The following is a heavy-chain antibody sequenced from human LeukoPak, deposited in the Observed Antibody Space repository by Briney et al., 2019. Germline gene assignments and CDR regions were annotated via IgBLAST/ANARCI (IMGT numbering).Heavy chain of an antibody. CDR1: GFTFSSYA. CDR2: VSGNGGIT. D-gene: IGHD2-2*01. J-gene: IGHJ4*02. Sequence: PGGSLRLSCAASGFTFSSYAMSWVRQAPGKGLEWVSTVSGNGGITYYADSMKGRFTISRDNSKNTLFLQMNSLRGEDTAVYYCAHGSMYQLDYWGQGTLVTVSS. V-gene: IGHV3-23*01. CDR3: AHGSMYQLDY.